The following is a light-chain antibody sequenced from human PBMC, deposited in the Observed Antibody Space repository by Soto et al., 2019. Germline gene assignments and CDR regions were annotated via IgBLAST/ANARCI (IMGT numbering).Light chain of an antibody. CDR2: DAV. Sequence: DIQMTQSPSTLSASVGDRVTITCRASQIIGSSLAWYQQKPGKAPKLLIYDAVSLQSGVPSRFSGSESGTEFTLTISSLQPDDSATYYCQQYYSYPSTFGQGTKREIK. V-gene: IGKV1-5*01. CDR1: QIIGSS. J-gene: IGKJ2*01. CDR3: QQYYSYPST.